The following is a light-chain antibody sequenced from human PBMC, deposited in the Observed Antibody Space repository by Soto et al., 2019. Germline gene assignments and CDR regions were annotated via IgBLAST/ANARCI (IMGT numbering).Light chain of an antibody. CDR3: QQYGTSAIT. CDR1: QSVTSRY. Sequence: EIVLTQSPGTLSLSPAERSTLSCTASQSVTSRYLAWYQQKPGQAPRLLMSGASTRAAGIPDRFSGDGSGRDFPLTISRLEPEDFAVYYCQQYGTSAITFGQGTRLEIQ. CDR2: GAS. V-gene: IGKV3-20*01. J-gene: IGKJ5*01.